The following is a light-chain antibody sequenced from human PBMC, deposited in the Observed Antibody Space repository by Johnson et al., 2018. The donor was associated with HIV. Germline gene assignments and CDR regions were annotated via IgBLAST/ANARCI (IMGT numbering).Light chain of an antibody. V-gene: IGLV1-51*01. CDR3: GTWDGSLIAGV. J-gene: IGLJ1*01. CDR2: ENN. Sequence: QSVLTQPPSVSAAPGQKVTISCSGSSSNIGNTYVSWYQQLPGTAPKLLIYENNKRPSGIPDRFSGSKSGTSTTLGITGLQTGDEADYYCGTWDGSLIAGVSGTGPKVTFL. CDR1: SSNIGNTY.